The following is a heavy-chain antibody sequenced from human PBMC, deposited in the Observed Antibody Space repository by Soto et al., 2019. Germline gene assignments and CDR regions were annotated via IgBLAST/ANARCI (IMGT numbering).Heavy chain of an antibody. Sequence: QVQLVESGGDVVQSGRSLRLSCAASGFSFRTYVMHWVRQTPGKGLEWVAVISYDGSNKNYADSVKGRFTISRDNSKNTLYLQMNSLRAEDTAVYYCARDKGGLVEMVTIWGSSVYFDYWGQGTLVTVSS. J-gene: IGHJ4*02. CDR1: GFSFRTYV. D-gene: IGHD5-18*01. CDR2: ISYDGSNK. CDR3: ARDKGGLVEMVTIWGSSVYFDY. V-gene: IGHV3-30-3*01.